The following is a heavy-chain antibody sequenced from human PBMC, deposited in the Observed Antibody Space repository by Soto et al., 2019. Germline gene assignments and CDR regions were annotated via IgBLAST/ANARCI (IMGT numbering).Heavy chain of an antibody. J-gene: IGHJ4*02. Sequence: SVKVSCKASGGTFSSYAISWVRQAPGQGLEWMGGIIPIFGTANYAQKFQGRVTITADESTSTAYMELNSLRAEDTAVYYCARAGDSSSWYNRNFDYWGQGTLVTVSS. V-gene: IGHV1-69*13. CDR1: GGTFSSYA. CDR3: ARAGDSSSWYNRNFDY. CDR2: IIPIFGTA. D-gene: IGHD6-13*01.